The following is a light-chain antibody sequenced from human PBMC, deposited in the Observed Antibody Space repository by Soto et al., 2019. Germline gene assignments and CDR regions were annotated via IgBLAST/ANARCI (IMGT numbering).Light chain of an antibody. CDR3: QQYYSTPIT. CDR1: QSGLYSSNNKNY. J-gene: IGKJ5*01. CDR2: WAS. V-gene: IGKV4-1*01. Sequence: DIVMTQSPDSLAVSLGERATINCKSSQSGLYSSNNKNYLAWYQQKPGQPPKLLIYWASTRESGVPDRFSGSGSGPDFTHTISSLQAEDVAVYYCQQYYSTPITFGQGTRLEIK.